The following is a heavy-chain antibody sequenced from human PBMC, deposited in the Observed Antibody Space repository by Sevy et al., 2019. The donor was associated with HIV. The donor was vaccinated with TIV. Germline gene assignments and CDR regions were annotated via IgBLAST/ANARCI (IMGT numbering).Heavy chain of an antibody. CDR3: ATHAGIAAAGRVFDY. V-gene: IGHV3-72*01. Sequence: GSLRLSCAASGFSFSDHYMEWVLQAPGKGLEWVGRIRNKADSYTTEYAASVKGRFTISRDDSKNSLYLLMNSLKTEDTAVYYCATHAGIAAAGRVFDYWGQGTLVTVSS. CDR2: IRNKADSYTT. D-gene: IGHD6-13*01. CDR1: GFSFSDHY. J-gene: IGHJ4*02.